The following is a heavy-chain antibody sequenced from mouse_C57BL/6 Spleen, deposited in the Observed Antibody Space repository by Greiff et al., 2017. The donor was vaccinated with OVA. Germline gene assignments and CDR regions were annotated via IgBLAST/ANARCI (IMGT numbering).Heavy chain of an antibody. CDR1: GYTFTSYW. CDR3: ARFQLGRGYFDV. D-gene: IGHD4-1*02. Sequence: VQLKQPGAELVKPGASVKLSCKASGYTFTSYWMHWVKQRPGQGLEWIGMIHPNSGSTNYNEKFKSKATLTVDKSSSTAYMQLSSLTSEDSAVYYCARFQLGRGYFDVWGTGTTVTVSS. CDR2: IHPNSGST. J-gene: IGHJ1*03. V-gene: IGHV1-64*01.